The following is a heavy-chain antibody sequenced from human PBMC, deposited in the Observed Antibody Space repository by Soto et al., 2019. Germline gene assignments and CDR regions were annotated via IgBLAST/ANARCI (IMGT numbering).Heavy chain of an antibody. CDR3: AKYLLGMTIGNPYFDY. Sequence: PGGSLRLSCAASGFTFSSYAMSWVRQAPGKGLEWVSAISGSGGSTYYADSVKGRFTISRDNSKNTLYLQMNSLRAEDTAVYYCAKYLLGMTIGNPYFDYWGQGTLVTVSS. CDR2: ISGSGGST. V-gene: IGHV3-23*01. CDR1: GFTFSSYA. D-gene: IGHD3-16*01. J-gene: IGHJ4*02.